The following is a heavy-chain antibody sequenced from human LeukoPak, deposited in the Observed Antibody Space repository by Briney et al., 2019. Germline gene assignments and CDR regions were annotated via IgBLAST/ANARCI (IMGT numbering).Heavy chain of an antibody. Sequence: GGSLRLSCAASGFTFNGYSMNWVRQAPGKGLERLSYIGGSGTTIYYADSVKGRFTISRDNAKSSMYLQMNSLTAEDTAVYYCTRDRSAGFKNDFDYWGQGTLVTVSP. V-gene: IGHV3-48*01. J-gene: IGHJ4*02. CDR1: GFTFNGYS. CDR3: TRDRSAGFKNDFDY. CDR2: IGGSGTTI. D-gene: IGHD5-24*01.